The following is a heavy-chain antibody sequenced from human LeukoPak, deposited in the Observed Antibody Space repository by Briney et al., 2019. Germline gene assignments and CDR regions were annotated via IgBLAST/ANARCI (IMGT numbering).Heavy chain of an antibody. J-gene: IGHJ3*01. D-gene: IGHD3-16*01. CDR2: IRFDGTNI. CDR3: AKETTFAYYDTFEY. V-gene: IGHV3-30*02. Sequence: GGSLRLSCLGSGLRFSTAGIHWVRLPPGKGLEWVTHIRFDGTNIHYADSVKGRFTVSRDNSKNTVYLQMNNVRFEDTALYYCAKETTFAYYDTFEYWGRGAMVTVSS. CDR1: GLRFSTAG.